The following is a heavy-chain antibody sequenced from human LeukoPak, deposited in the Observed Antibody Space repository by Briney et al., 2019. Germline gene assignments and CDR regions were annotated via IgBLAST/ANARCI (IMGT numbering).Heavy chain of an antibody. V-gene: IGHV4-4*02. CDR1: GGSVTSTNW. CDR3: AGSTCSGGSCYSGDYFDY. Sequence: SETLSLTCDVSGGSVTSTNWWTWVRQPPGKGLEWIGEVHLDGRTNYNPSLKSRLIMSVDLPENHISLKLTSVTAADTAVYYCAGSTCSGGSCYSGDYFDYWGQGTLVTVSS. D-gene: IGHD2-15*01. CDR2: VHLDGRT. J-gene: IGHJ4*02.